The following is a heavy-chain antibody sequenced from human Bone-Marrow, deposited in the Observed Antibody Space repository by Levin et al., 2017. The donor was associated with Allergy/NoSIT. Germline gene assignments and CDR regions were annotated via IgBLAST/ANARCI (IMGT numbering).Heavy chain of an antibody. CDR1: GFTFSDYY. CDR3: AREPSGYYGMDV. D-gene: IGHD2-15*01. J-gene: IGHJ6*02. Sequence: GESLKISCAASGFTFSDYYMSWIRQAPGKGLEWVSYISSSGSTIYYADSVKGRFTISRDNAKNSLYLQMNSLRAEDTAVYYCAREPSGYYGMDVWGQGTTVTVSS. CDR2: ISSSGSTI. V-gene: IGHV3-11*01.